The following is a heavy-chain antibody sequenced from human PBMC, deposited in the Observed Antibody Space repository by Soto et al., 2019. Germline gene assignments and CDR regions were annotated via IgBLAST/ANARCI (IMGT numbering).Heavy chain of an antibody. V-gene: IGHV3-7*03. CDR1: GFTFSNFY. CDR2: ISYDGSEI. CDR3: ARDTASRSYGSDY. Sequence: EVHLVESGGGLVQPGGSLRLSCAASGFTFSNFYMSWARQAPGKGLEWVAHISYDGSEIYYADSVKGRFSISRDNARSSLSLQLNSLRADDTAVYYCARDTASRSYGSDYWGQGSVVTVSS. D-gene: IGHD4-17*01. J-gene: IGHJ4*02.